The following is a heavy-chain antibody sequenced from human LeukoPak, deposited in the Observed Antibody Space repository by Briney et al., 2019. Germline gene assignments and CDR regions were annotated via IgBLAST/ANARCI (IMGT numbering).Heavy chain of an antibody. D-gene: IGHD1-26*01. Sequence: GGSLRLSCAASGFTFSSYGMHWVRQAPGKGLEWVAVISYDGSNKYYADSVKGRFTISRDNSKNTLYLQMNSLRAEDTAVYYCAKDFQLVGALDAIDYWGXGXLVTVSS. J-gene: IGHJ4*01. CDR2: ISYDGSNK. CDR3: AKDFQLVGALDAIDY. V-gene: IGHV3-30*18. CDR1: GFTFSSYG.